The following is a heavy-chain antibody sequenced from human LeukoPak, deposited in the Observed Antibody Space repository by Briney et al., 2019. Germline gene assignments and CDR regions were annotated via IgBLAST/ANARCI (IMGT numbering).Heavy chain of an antibody. CDR3: AKDYGGYYYGSGTHFDY. V-gene: IGHV3-30*18. J-gene: IGHJ4*02. CDR1: GFTFSSYG. Sequence: PGRSLRLPCAASGFTFSSYGMHWVRQAPGKGLEWVAVISYDGSNKYYADSVKGRFTISRDNSKNTLYLQMNSLRAEDTAVYYCAKDYGGYYYGSGTHFDYWGQGTLVTVSS. CDR2: ISYDGSNK. D-gene: IGHD3-10*01.